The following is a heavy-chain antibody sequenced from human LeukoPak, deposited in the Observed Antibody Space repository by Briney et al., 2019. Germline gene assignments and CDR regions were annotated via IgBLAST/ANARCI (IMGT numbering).Heavy chain of an antibody. J-gene: IGHJ4*02. Sequence: SGGSLRLSCAASGFTFSNYATSWVRQAPGKGLEWVSGISAGGGSAYYADSVKGRFTISRDNAKNSLYLQMNSLRAGDTAVYYCAREDSTPIFDYWGQGTLVTVSS. CDR3: AREDSTPIFDY. D-gene: IGHD2-2*01. CDR1: GFTFSNYA. CDR2: ISAGGGSA. V-gene: IGHV3-23*01.